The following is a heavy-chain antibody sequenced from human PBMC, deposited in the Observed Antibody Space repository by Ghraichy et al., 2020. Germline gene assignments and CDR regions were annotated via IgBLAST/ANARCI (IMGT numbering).Heavy chain of an antibody. CDR3: AGPIYCSSTSCPAIFDY. CDR1: GYSISSGYY. J-gene: IGHJ4*02. Sequence: SETLSLTCTVSGYSISSGYYWGWIRQPPGKGLEWIGSIYHSGSTYYNPSLKSRVTISVDTSKNQFSLKLSSVTAADTAVYYCAGPIYCSSTSCPAIFDYWGQGTLVTVSS. D-gene: IGHD2-2*01. CDR2: IYHSGST. V-gene: IGHV4-38-2*02.